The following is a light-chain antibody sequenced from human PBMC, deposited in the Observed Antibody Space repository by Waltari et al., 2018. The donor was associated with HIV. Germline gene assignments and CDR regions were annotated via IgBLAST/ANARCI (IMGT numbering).Light chain of an antibody. CDR2: EVS. J-gene: IGKJ5*01. CDR1: EDGRSL. Sequence: DIQMTQSPSTLSASVGDRVTITCRAREDGRSLLDWDQQRPGKAPRVLIYEVSSLESGVPTRFSGSGYGTEFTLTINTLQPDDFAIYYCQQYHNCPSTFGQGTQLDLK. CDR3: QQYHNCPST. V-gene: IGKV1-5*03.